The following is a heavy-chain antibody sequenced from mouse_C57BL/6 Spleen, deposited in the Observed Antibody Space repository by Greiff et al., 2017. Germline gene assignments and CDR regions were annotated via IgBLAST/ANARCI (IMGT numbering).Heavy chain of an antibody. J-gene: IGHJ4*01. CDR3: TRGRGNFFYYAMDY. V-gene: IGHV1-15*01. Sequence: QVQLQQSGAELVRPGASVTLSCKASGYTFTDYEMHWVKQTPVHGLEWIGAIDPETGGTAYNQKVKGKAILTADKSSSTAYMELRSLTSEDSAVYYCTRGRGNFFYYAMDYWGQGTSVTVSS. CDR2: IDPETGGT. CDR1: GYTFTDYE. D-gene: IGHD2-1*01.